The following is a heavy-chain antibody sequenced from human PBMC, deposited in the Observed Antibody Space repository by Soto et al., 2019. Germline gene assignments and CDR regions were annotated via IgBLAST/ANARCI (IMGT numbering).Heavy chain of an antibody. Sequence: QLQLQESGPGLVKPSETLSLTCTVSGGSISSSSYYWGWIRQPPGKGLEWIGSIYYSGSTYYNPSLKSRVTISVDTSKNQFSLKLSSVTAADTAVYYCARRAGDYETARYYYYMDVWGKGTTVTVSS. V-gene: IGHV4-39*01. J-gene: IGHJ6*03. D-gene: IGHD4-17*01. CDR3: ARRAGDYETARYYYYMDV. CDR1: GGSISSSSYY. CDR2: IYYSGST.